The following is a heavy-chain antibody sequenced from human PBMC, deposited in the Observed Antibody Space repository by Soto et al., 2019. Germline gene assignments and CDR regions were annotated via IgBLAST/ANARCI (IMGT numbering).Heavy chain of an antibody. CDR1: GGTFSSYT. J-gene: IGHJ4*02. CDR2: IIPILGIA. CDR3: ARGYCSGGSCYYTNDY. D-gene: IGHD2-15*01. Sequence: QVQLVQSGAEVQKPGSSVKVSCKASGGTFSSYTISWVRQAPGQGLEWMGRIIPILGIANYAQKFQGRVTITADKTTSTAYMELSSLRSEDTAVYYCARGYCSGGSCYYTNDYWGQGTLVTVSS. V-gene: IGHV1-69*02.